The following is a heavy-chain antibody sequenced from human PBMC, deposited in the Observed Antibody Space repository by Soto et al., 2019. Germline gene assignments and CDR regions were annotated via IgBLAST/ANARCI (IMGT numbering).Heavy chain of an antibody. CDR1: GDSVSSKSAA. D-gene: IGHD4-17*01. CDR2: TYFRSKWHT. V-gene: IGHV6-1*01. J-gene: IGHJ4*02. Sequence: SQTLSLTCAISGDSVSSKSAAWNWIRQAPSRGLEWLGRTYFRSKWHTDYAVSVRSRISIKPDNSKNTLYLQMNSLRAEDTAVYYCLYASFDYWGQGTLVTVSS. CDR3: LYASFDY.